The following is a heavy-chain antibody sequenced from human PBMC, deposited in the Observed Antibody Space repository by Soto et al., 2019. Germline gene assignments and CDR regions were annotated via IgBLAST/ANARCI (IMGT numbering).Heavy chain of an antibody. J-gene: IGHJ4*02. CDR2: IYYSGST. CDR1: GGSISSGGYY. D-gene: IGHD1-26*01. V-gene: IGHV4-31*03. Sequence: QVQLQESGPGLVKPSQTLSLTCTVSGGSISSGGYYWSWIRQHPGKGLEWIGYIYYSGSTYYNPSLTVRVTVSVDTSKTQFPRKLSSVTAADTAVYYCAAPNSGSYGSEGGGYWGQGTLVTVSS. CDR3: AAPNSGSYGSEGGGY.